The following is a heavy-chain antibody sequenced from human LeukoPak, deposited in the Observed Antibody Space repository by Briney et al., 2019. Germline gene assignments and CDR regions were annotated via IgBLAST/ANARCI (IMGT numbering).Heavy chain of an antibody. D-gene: IGHD1-26*01. CDR3: ATRPPPSGSYTNPPGNY. CDR1: GYTLTELS. Sequence: ASVKVSCKVSGYTLTELSMHWVRQAPGKGLEWMGGFDPEDGETIYAQKFQGRVTMTEDTSTDTAYMELSSLRSEDTAVYYCATRPPPSGSYTNPPGNYWGQGTLVTVSS. CDR2: FDPEDGET. V-gene: IGHV1-24*01. J-gene: IGHJ4*02.